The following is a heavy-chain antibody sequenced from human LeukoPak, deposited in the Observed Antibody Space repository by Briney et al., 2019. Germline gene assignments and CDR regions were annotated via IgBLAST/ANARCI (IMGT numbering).Heavy chain of an antibody. CDR2: INPSGGST. J-gene: IGHJ5*02. Sequence: ASVKVSCKVSGYTLTELSMHWVRQAPGQGLEWMGIINPSGGSTSYAQKFQGRVTMTRDTSTSTVYMELSSLRSEDTAVYYCARLTYYYDSSGYSAWGQGTLVTVSS. D-gene: IGHD3-22*01. V-gene: IGHV1-46*01. CDR3: ARLTYYYDSSGYSA. CDR1: GYTLTELS.